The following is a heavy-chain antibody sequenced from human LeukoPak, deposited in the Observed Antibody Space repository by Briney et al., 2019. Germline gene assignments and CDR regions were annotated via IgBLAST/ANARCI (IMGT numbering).Heavy chain of an antibody. CDR1: GFTFSSYS. D-gene: IGHD2-2*01. Sequence: GGSLRLSCAASGFTFSSYSMNWVRQAPGKGLEWGSYISSSRSTIYYADSVKGRFTISRDNAKNSLYLQMNSLRAEDTAVYYCARLIVVVPAATFDYWGQGTLVTVSS. J-gene: IGHJ4*02. CDR2: ISSSRSTI. V-gene: IGHV3-48*01. CDR3: ARLIVVVPAATFDY.